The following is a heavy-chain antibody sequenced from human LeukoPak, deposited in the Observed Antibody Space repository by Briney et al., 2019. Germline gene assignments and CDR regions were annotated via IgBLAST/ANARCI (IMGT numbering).Heavy chain of an antibody. V-gene: IGHV1-69*05. J-gene: IGHJ4*02. CDR3: AVKGNDYVWGSYYFDY. CDR1: GGTFSSYA. D-gene: IGHD3-16*01. CDR2: TIPIFGTA. Sequence: SVKVSCKASGGTFSSYAISWVRQAPGQGLEWMGGTIPIFGTANYAQKVQGRVTITTDESTSTAYMELSSLRSEDTAVYYCAVKGNDYVWGSYYFDYWGQGTLVTVSS.